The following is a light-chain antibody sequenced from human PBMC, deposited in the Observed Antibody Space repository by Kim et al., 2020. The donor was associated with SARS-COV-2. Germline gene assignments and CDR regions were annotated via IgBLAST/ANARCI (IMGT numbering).Light chain of an antibody. V-gene: IGKV3-11*01. J-gene: IGKJ1*01. CDR3: QQRSNWPPWT. Sequence: PGERATLSCRASQSVSSYLAWYQQKPGQAPRLLIYDASNRATGIPARFSGSGSGTDFTLTISSLEPEDFAVYYCQQRSNWPPWTFGQGTKVDIK. CDR1: QSVSSY. CDR2: DAS.